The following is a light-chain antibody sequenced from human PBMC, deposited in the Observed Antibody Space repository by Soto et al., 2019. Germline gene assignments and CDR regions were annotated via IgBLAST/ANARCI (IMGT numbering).Light chain of an antibody. CDR2: DAS. V-gene: IGKV3-11*01. CDR1: QSVSSY. J-gene: IGKJ4*02. Sequence: EIVLTQSPATLSLSPGERATLSCRASQSVSSYLAWYHQKPGQAPRLLIYDASNSATGIPARFSGSGSGSDFTLTISSLEHEDVDVYYCQQRSPWPGFGGGTKVEIK. CDR3: QQRSPWPG.